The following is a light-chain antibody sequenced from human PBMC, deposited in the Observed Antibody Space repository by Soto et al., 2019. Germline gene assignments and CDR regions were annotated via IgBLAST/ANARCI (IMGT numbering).Light chain of an antibody. CDR2: DAF. V-gene: IGLV2-14*01. J-gene: IGLJ1*01. Sequence: QSALTQPASVSGSPGQSITISCTGSSSDVAAYIYVSWYQQYPGKAPKLMIYDAFERPSGVSHRFSGSRSGDTASLTISGLQAEDEADYYCSSYTSSNTHVFGTGTKLTVL. CDR3: SSYTSSNTHV. CDR1: SSDVAAYIY.